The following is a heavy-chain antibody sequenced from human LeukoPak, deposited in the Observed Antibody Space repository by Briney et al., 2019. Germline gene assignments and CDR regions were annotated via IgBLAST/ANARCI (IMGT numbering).Heavy chain of an antibody. CDR2: ISANGRST. CDR3: AKDLYSSSSDY. CDR1: GLTFSNYV. V-gene: IGHV3-23*01. D-gene: IGHD6-6*01. Sequence: PGGSLRLSCAASGLTFSNYVMSWVRQAPGKGLEWVSAISANGRSTYYADSVKGRFTVSRDNSKNTLYLQMNRLRAEDTAVYYCAKDLYSSSSDYWGQGTLVTVFS. J-gene: IGHJ4*02.